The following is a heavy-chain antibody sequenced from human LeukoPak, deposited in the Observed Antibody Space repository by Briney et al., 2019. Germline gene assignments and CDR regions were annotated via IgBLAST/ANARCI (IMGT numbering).Heavy chain of an antibody. Sequence: SETLSLTCTVSGDSISSGDYYWSWIRQPAGKGLEWIGRISSSGSTNYNPSLKSRVTISVDTSKNQFSLKLSSVAAADTAVYFCARGPYSYDSSGAFDIWGQGTMVTVSS. D-gene: IGHD3-22*01. CDR2: ISSSGST. J-gene: IGHJ3*02. CDR3: ARGPYSYDSSGAFDI. CDR1: GDSISSGDYY. V-gene: IGHV4-61*02.